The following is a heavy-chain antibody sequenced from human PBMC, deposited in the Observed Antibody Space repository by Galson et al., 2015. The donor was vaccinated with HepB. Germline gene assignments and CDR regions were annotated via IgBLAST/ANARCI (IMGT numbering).Heavy chain of an antibody. D-gene: IGHD2-15*01. V-gene: IGHV3-48*02. J-gene: IGHJ4*02. Sequence: SLRLSCAASGFTFSSYSMNWVRQAPGKGLEWVSYISSSSSTIYYADSVKGRFTISRDNAKNSLYLQMNSLRDEDTAVDYCARERCSGGSCYSGDWGQGTLVTVSS. CDR3: ARERCSGGSCYSGD. CDR1: GFTFSSYS. CDR2: ISSSSSTI.